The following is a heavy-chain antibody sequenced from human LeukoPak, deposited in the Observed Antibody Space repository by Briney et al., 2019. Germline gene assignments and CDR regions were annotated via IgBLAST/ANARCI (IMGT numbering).Heavy chain of an antibody. D-gene: IGHD6-19*01. J-gene: IGHJ6*03. CDR2: IYYSGST. Sequence: SETLSLTCTVSGGPISRGGYYWSWIRQHPGKGLEWIGYIYYSGSTYYNPSLKSRVTISVDTSKNQFSLKLISVTAADTAVYYCARVAAEKYYNYYMDVWGKGTTVTVSS. V-gene: IGHV4-31*03. CDR3: ARVAAEKYYNYYMDV. CDR1: GGPISRGGYY.